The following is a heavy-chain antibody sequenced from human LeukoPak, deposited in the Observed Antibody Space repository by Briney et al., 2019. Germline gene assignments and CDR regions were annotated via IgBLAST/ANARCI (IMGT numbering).Heavy chain of an antibody. CDR3: ARDLAAARLDF. CDR1: GFTFSNHG. Sequence: GRSLRLSCAASGFTFSNHGMHWVRQAPGKGLEWVANIWYDGSQEYYADTVKGRFTISRDISKNTPYLQMNSLRAEDTAVYYCARDLAAARLDFRGQGTLVTVSS. V-gene: IGHV3-33*01. CDR2: IWYDGSQE. D-gene: IGHD6-6*01. J-gene: IGHJ4*02.